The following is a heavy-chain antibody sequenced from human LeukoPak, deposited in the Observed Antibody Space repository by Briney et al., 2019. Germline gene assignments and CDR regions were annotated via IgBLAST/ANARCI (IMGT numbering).Heavy chain of an antibody. V-gene: IGHV3-7*01. CDR2: IKQDGGEK. CDR1: GFTFSRFW. D-gene: IGHD2-2*01. Sequence: PGGSLRLSCAAPGFTFSRFWMSWVRQAPGKGLEWVANIKQDGGEKYYVDSVKGRFTISRDNAKNSLHLQMSSLRAEDTAIYYCASASPAGDYWGQGTQVTVS. J-gene: IGHJ4*02. CDR3: ASASPAGDY.